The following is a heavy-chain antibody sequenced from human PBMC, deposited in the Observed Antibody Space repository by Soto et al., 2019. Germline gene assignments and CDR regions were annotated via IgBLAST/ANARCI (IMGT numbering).Heavy chain of an antibody. V-gene: IGHV3-43*01. CDR1: GFTFDDYT. CDR2: ISWDGGST. CDR3: AKGYCGGDCPYAEYFQH. Sequence: GGSLRLSCAASGFTFDDYTMHWVRQAPGRGLEWVSLISWDGGSTYYADSVKGRFTISRDNSKNSLYLQMNSLRTEDTALYYCAKGYCGGDCPYAEYFQHWGQGTLVTVSS. D-gene: IGHD2-21*02. J-gene: IGHJ1*01.